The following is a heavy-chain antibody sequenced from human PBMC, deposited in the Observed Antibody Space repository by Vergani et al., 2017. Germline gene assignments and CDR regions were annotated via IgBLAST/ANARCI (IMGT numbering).Heavy chain of an antibody. CDR3: ARGKKRSLAPPIDY. J-gene: IGHJ4*02. CDR1: GGSFSGYY. Sequence: QVQLQESGPGLVKPSETLSLTCTVSGGSFSGYYWSWIRQPPGKGLEWIGEINHSGSTNYNPSLKSRVTISVDTSKNQFSLKLSSVTAADTAVYYCARGKKRSLAPPIDYWGQGTLVTVSS. V-gene: IGHV4-34*01. D-gene: IGHD6-13*01. CDR2: INHSGST.